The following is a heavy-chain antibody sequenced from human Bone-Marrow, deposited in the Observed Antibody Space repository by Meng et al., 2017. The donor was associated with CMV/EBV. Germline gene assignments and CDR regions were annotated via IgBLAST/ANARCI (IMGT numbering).Heavy chain of an antibody. D-gene: IGHD3-3*01. Sequence: MNWVRQATEKRLEWVSSISSSSSYIYYADSVKGRFTISRDNAKNSLYLQMNSLRAEDTAVYYCARDSYDFWSGYYMGYYYYYGMDVWGQGTTVTVSS. CDR3: ARDSYDFWSGYYMGYYYYYGMDV. V-gene: IGHV3-21*01. CDR2: ISSSSSYI. J-gene: IGHJ6*02.